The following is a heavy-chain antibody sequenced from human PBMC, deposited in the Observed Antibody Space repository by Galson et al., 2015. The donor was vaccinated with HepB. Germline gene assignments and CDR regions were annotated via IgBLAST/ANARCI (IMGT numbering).Heavy chain of an antibody. V-gene: IGHV3-30*04. CDR2: ISYDGSNK. CDR1: GFTFSSYA. Sequence: SLRLSCAASGFTFSSYAMHWVRQAPGKGLEWVAVISYDGSNKYYADSVKGRFTISRDNSKNTLYLQMNSLRAEDTAVYYCAREGYSSSSGAFDIWGQGTMVTVSS. D-gene: IGHD6-6*01. CDR3: AREGYSSSSGAFDI. J-gene: IGHJ3*02.